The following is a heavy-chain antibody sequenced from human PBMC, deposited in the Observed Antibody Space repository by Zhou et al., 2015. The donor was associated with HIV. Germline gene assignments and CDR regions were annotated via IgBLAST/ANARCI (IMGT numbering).Heavy chain of an antibody. D-gene: IGHD6-6*01. CDR3: ARGYSSSSRGYYYYYGMDV. J-gene: IGHJ6*02. Sequence: QVQLVQSGAEVKKPGSSVKVSCKASGGTFSSYAISWVRQAPGQGLEWMGGIIPIFGTANYAQKFQGRVTITADKSTSTAYMELSSLRSEDTAVYYCARGYSSSSRGYYYYYGMDVWGQGTTVTVSS. CDR1: GGTFSSYA. CDR2: IIPIFGTA. V-gene: IGHV1-69*06.